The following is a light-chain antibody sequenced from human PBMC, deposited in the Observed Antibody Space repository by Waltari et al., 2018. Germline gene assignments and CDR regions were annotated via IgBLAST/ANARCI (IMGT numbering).Light chain of an antibody. CDR3: QQYDNLPIT. CDR1: QDISNY. CDR2: DAS. Sequence: DIQMTQSPSSLSASVGDRVTITCQASQDISNYLNWYQHKPGKAPKPLIYDASNLETGVPSRFSGSGSGTDFTFTISSLQPEDIATYYCQQYDNLPITFGQGTRLEIK. V-gene: IGKV1-33*01. J-gene: IGKJ5*01.